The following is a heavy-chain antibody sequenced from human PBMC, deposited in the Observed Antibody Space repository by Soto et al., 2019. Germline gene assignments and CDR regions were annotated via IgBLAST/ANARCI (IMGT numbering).Heavy chain of an antibody. CDR2: INHSGST. V-gene: IGHV4-34*01. D-gene: IGHD6-13*01. J-gene: IGHJ4*02. CDR3: ARGRGRIAAAGIYYFDY. CDR1: GGSFSGYY. Sequence: SETLSLTCAVYGGSFSGYYWSWIRQPPGKGLEWIGEINHSGSTNYNPSLKSRVTISVDTSKNQFSLKLSSVTAADTAVYYCARGRGRIAAAGIYYFDYWGQGTLVTVSS.